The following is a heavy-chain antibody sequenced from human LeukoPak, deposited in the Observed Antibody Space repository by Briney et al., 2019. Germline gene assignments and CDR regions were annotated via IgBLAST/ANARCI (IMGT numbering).Heavy chain of an antibody. Sequence: GGSLRLSCAASGFTFSSYAMSWVRQAPGKGLEWVSAISGSGGSTYYADSVKGRFTISRDNSRNTLYLQMNGLRAEDTAVYYCATEFYYDSSGYLGLDYWGQGTLVTVSS. J-gene: IGHJ4*02. CDR1: GFTFSSYA. D-gene: IGHD3-22*01. V-gene: IGHV3-23*01. CDR3: ATEFYYDSSGYLGLDY. CDR2: ISGSGGST.